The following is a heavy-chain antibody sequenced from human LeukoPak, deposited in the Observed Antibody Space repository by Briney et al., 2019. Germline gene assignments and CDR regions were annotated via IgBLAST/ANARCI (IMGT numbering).Heavy chain of an antibody. CDR2: IDHSGST. CDR3: ASGLSGAADY. D-gene: IGHD1-26*01. Sequence: SETLSLNCTVSGGSIGSYFWSWIRQPPGKGLEWIAYIDHSGSTKYSPSLKSRVTISLDTSKNHFSLKLSSVTAADTAVYYCASGLSGAADYWGQGTLVTVSS. CDR1: GGSIGSYF. V-gene: IGHV4-59*12. J-gene: IGHJ4*02.